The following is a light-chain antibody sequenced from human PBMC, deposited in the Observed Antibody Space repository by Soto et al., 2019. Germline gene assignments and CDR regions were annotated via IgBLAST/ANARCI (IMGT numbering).Light chain of an antibody. J-gene: IGKJ3*01. CDR1: QSVSSSN. V-gene: IGKV3-15*01. Sequence: IVLTQSPVTLSLSPGERATLSCRASQSVSSSNLAWYQQKPGQAPRLLIYGASTRATGIPARFSGSGSGTEFTLTISSLQSEDFAVYYCQQYNNWPSFGPGTKVDIK. CDR2: GAS. CDR3: QQYNNWPS.